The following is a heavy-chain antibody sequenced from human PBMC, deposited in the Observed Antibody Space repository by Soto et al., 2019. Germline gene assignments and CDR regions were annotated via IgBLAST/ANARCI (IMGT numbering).Heavy chain of an antibody. CDR1: GGSFSGYY. J-gene: IGHJ4*02. V-gene: IGHV4-34*01. D-gene: IGHD5-12*01. CDR3: ARGSNGTIVATNTYYFDY. CDR2: INHSGST. Sequence: PSETLSLTCAVYGGSFSGYYWSWIRQPPGKGLEWIGEINHSGSTNYNPSLKSRVTISVDTSKNQFSLKLSSVTAADTAVYYCARGSNGTIVATNTYYFDYWGQGTLVTVSS.